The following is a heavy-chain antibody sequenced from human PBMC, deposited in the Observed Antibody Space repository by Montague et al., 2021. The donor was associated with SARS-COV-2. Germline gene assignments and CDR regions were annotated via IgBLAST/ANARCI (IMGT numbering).Heavy chain of an antibody. D-gene: IGHD2-15*01. CDR3: ARDYCSGGICYEGYGMDV. CDR1: GFTVTYNY. V-gene: IGHV3-53*01. Sequence: SLRLSCAASGFTVTYNYMSWVRQAPGKGLEWVSVIYSGGNTYYVDSVKGRFTISRDDSKNTLYLQMNSLRAEDTAVCYCARDYCSGGICYEGYGMDVWGQGTTVTVSS. J-gene: IGHJ6*02. CDR2: IYSGGNT.